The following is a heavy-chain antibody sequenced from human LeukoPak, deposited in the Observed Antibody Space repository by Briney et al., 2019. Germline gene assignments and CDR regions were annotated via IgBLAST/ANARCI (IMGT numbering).Heavy chain of an antibody. D-gene: IGHD3-3*01. V-gene: IGHV4-4*07. CDR2: IYTSATT. J-gene: IGHJ5*02. CDR3: ARVGITIFGVAIPSWFDP. Sequence: SETLSLTCTVSGASISSYYWSWIRQPAGKGLEWIGRIYTSATTNYNPSLKSRVTMSVDTSKNQFSLSLRSVTAADTAVYYCARVGITIFGVAIPSWFDPWGQGTLVTVSS. CDR1: GASISSYY.